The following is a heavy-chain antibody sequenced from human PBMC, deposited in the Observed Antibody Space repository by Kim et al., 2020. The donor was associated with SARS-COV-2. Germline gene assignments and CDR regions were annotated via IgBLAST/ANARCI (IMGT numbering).Heavy chain of an antibody. D-gene: IGHD2-21*02. V-gene: IGHV4-30-2*04. CDR3: ARVVVVTAIPSAEYFQH. J-gene: IGHJ1*01. Sequence: LKSRVTISVDTSKNQFSLRLSSVTAADTAVYYCARVVVVTAIPSAEYFQHWGQGTLVTVSS.